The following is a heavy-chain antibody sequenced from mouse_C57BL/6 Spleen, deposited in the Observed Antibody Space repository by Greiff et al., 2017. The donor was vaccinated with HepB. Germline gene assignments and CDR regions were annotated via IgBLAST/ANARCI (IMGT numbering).Heavy chain of an antibody. CDR1: GYAFSSYW. V-gene: IGHV1-80*01. J-gene: IGHJ2*01. D-gene: IGHD3-2*02. Sequence: QVQLKESGAELVKPGASVKISCKASGYAFSSYWMNWVKQRPGKGLEWIGQIYPGDGDTNYNGKFKGKATLTADKSSSTAYMQRSSLTSEDSAVYFCARLGSSGPYFDYWGQGTTLTVSS. CDR2: IYPGDGDT. CDR3: ARLGSSGPYFDY.